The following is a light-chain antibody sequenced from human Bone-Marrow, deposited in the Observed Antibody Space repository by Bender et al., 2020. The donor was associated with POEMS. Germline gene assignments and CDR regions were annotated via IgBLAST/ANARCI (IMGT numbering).Light chain of an antibody. CDR2: DVN. CDR1: SSDVGDYDF. J-gene: IGLJ3*02. V-gene: IGLV2-11*01. Sequence: QSALTQPRSVSGSPGQSVTISCAGTSSDVGDYDFVSWYQQHPGKAPKLLIYDVNKRPSGVPDRFSGSKSGNTASLTISGLQAEDEADYYCCSYADSYTWVFGGGTKVTFL. CDR3: CSYADSYTWV.